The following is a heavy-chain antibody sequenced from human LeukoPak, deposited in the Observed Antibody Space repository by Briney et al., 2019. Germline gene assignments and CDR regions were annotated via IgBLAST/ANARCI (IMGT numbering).Heavy chain of an antibody. CDR1: GGSFSGYY. CDR3: ARRDYYDSSGYSFDY. D-gene: IGHD3-22*01. J-gene: IGHJ4*02. Sequence: ETLSLTCAVYGGSFSGYYWSWIRQPPGKGLEWIGEINHSGSTNYNPSLKSRVTISVDTSKNQFSLKLSSVTAADTAVYYCARRDYYDSSGYSFDYWGQGTLVTVSS. CDR2: INHSGST. V-gene: IGHV4-34*01.